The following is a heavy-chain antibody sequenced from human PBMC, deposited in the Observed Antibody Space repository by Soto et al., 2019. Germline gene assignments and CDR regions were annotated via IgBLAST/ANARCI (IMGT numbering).Heavy chain of an antibody. CDR1: GGSITSGGFY. CDR3: ARGGAEDNDFGP. J-gene: IGHJ5*02. V-gene: IGHV4-31*03. CDR2: IFHSGSV. D-gene: IGHD1-1*01. Sequence: QVQLQESGPGLVKPSQTLSLTCNVSGGSITSGGFYWGWIRQHPRKGLEWIGHIFHSGSVSYNPSLRSRLTMSADTSKNQFSLNLRSVSAADTAVYYCARGGAEDNDFGPWGQGTLVTVSS.